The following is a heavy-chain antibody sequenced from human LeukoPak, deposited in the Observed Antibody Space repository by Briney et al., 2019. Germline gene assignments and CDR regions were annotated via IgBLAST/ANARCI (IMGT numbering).Heavy chain of an antibody. CDR2: IYPGDSDT. CDR1: GYSFTSYW. Sequence: GESLKISCKDSGYSFTSYWIGWVRQMPGKSLEWMGIIYPGDSDTRYSPSFQGQVTISADKSISTAYLQWSSLKASDTAMYYCARHGYSSGWYEGYFDYWGQGTLVTVSS. V-gene: IGHV5-51*01. D-gene: IGHD6-19*01. CDR3: ARHGYSSGWYEGYFDY. J-gene: IGHJ4*02.